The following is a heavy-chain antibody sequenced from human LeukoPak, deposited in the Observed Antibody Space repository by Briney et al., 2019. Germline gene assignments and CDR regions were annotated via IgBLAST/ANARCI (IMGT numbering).Heavy chain of an antibody. CDR2: ISWNSGSI. CDR3: AKVGYSSGWYYAFDI. J-gene: IGHJ3*02. V-gene: IGHV3-9*01. Sequence: GRSLRLSCAASGFTFDDYAMHWVRQAPGKGLEWVSGISWNSGSIGYADSVKGRFTISRDNAKNSLYLQMNSLRAEDTALYYCAKVGYSSGWYYAFDIWGQGTMVTVSS. CDR1: GFTFDDYA. D-gene: IGHD6-19*01.